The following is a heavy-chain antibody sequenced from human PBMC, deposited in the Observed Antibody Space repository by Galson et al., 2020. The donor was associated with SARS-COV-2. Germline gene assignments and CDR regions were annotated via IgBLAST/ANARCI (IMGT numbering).Heavy chain of an antibody. Sequence: SQTLSLTCGVSGGSISSDDSFWSWIRQPPGKGLEWIGYIFYSGSTYYNPSLKSRLTISLDTSKNQFSLSLSSVTAADTAVYYCARGHYHDSSSLLFDFWGQGTLVTVSS. J-gene: IGHJ4*02. CDR2: IFYSGST. CDR1: GGSISSDDSF. D-gene: IGHD3-22*01. CDR3: ARGHYHDSSSLLFDF. V-gene: IGHV4-30-4*01.